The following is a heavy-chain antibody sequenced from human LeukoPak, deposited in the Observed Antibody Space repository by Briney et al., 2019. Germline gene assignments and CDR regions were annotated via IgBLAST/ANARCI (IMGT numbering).Heavy chain of an antibody. CDR1: GFTFSSYS. D-gene: IGHD5-12*01. Sequence: PGGSLRLSCAASGFTFSSYSMNWVRQAPGKGPEWISYIGISSGRTMYADSVKGRLTISRDTAKKSLYLQMNSLRVVDAAIYYCARDYRYALDNWGQGTLVTVSS. J-gene: IGHJ4*02. CDR3: ARDYRYALDN. V-gene: IGHV3-48*04. CDR2: IGISSGRT.